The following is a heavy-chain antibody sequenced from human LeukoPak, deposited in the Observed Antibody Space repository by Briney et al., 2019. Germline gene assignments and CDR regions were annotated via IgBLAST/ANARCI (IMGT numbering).Heavy chain of an antibody. V-gene: IGHV1-2*02. CDR2: INPNSGGT. D-gene: IGHD3-10*01. J-gene: IGHJ4*02. Sequence: GASVKVSCKASGYTFTGYYMHWVRQAPGQGLGWMGWINPNSGGTNYAQKFQGRVTMTRDTSISTAYMELSRLRSDDTAVYYCARVDPITMVIDYWGQGTLVTVSS. CDR3: ARVDPITMVIDY. CDR1: GYTFTGYY.